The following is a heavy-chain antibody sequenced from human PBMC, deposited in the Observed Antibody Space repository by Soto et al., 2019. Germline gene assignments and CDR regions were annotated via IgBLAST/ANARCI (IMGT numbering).Heavy chain of an antibody. V-gene: IGHV1-3*01. Sequence: ASVKVSCKASGYTFTNYAIHWVRQAPAQRPEWMGWINPGTGNTKYAQSFQGRVTFIRDASATTVHMEMTSLTSADTALYYCARARGTTSGVYSALWPWGKGSLVTVSS. CDR3: ARARGTTSGVYSALWP. CDR1: GYTFTNYA. D-gene: IGHD1-26*01. CDR2: INPGTGNT. J-gene: IGHJ4*01.